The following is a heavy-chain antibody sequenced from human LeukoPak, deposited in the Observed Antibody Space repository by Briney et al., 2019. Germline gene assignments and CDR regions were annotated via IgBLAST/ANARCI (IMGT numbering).Heavy chain of an antibody. D-gene: IGHD3-16*01. Sequence: GESLRLSWAASGXTFSTYSMYWVRQAPGKGVEWGSSTRSSRSYKNFADSVKGRFTNSRTNAKNSLFLQMNSLKADDTAVYYCARDREGGYYGMDVWGQGTTVTVSS. CDR2: TRSSRSYK. CDR1: GXTFSTYS. V-gene: IGHV3-21*01. CDR3: ARDREGGYYGMDV. J-gene: IGHJ6*02.